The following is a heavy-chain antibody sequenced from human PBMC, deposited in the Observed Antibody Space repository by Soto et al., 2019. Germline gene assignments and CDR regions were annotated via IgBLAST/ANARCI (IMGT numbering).Heavy chain of an antibody. J-gene: IGHJ4*02. V-gene: IGHV3-23*01. D-gene: IGHD3-10*01. CDR2: VTNSGDDT. Sequence: GGCLRLSCAACRFTFSSHAMSWVRQGPGKGLEWVSGVTNSGDDTYYADSVTGRFTISRDNSKSTLSLQMDSLRADDTAVYYCAKTGYYGSGSRAFDYWGQGTLVTVSS. CDR1: RFTFSSHA. CDR3: AKTGYYGSGSRAFDY.